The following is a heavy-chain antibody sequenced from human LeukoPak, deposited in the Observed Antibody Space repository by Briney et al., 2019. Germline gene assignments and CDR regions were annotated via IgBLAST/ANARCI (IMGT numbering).Heavy chain of an antibody. CDR2: INPSGGST. D-gene: IGHD5-18*01. CDR3: ARANGIQLWLISAFDY. J-gene: IGHJ4*02. V-gene: IGHV1-46*01. CDR1: GYTFTGYY. Sequence: ASVKVSCKASGYTFTGYYMHWVRQAPGQGLEWMGIINPSGGSTSYAQKFQGRVTMTRDTSMSTVYMELSSLRSEDTAVYYCARANGIQLWLISAFDYWGQGTLVTVSS.